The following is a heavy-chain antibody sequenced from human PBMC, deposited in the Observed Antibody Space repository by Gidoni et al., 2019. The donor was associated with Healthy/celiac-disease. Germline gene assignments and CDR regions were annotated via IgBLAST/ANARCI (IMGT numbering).Heavy chain of an antibody. Sequence: QVQLVQSGAAVTKPGASVALPCQASGYTFTGYYMHWVRQAPGQGLAWMGRINPNSGGTNYAQKFQGRVTMTRDTSISTAYMELSRLRSDDTAVYYCARGWVAADYWGQGTLVTVSS. V-gene: IGHV1-2*06. J-gene: IGHJ4*02. D-gene: IGHD1-26*01. CDR3: ARGWVAADY. CDR1: GYTFTGYY. CDR2: INPNSGGT.